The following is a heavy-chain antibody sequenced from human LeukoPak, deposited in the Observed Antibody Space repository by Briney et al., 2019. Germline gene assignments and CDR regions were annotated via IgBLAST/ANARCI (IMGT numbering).Heavy chain of an antibody. V-gene: IGHV1-18*01. J-gene: IGHJ5*02. CDR2: ISAYNGNT. Sequence: GASVKVSCKASGYTFTSYGISWVRQAPGQGLEWMGWISAYNGNTNYAQKLQGRVTMNTDTSASTAYMELRSLRSDDTAVYSCARLKAEFPLPWFDPWGQGTLVTVSS. CDR3: ARLKAEFPLPWFDP. D-gene: IGHD3-10*01. CDR1: GYTFTSYG.